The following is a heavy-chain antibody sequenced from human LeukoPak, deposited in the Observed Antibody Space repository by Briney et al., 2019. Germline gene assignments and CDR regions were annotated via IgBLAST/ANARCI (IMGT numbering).Heavy chain of an antibody. V-gene: IGHV1-46*01. Sequence: ASVKVSCKAPGYTFTSYYMHWVRQAPGQGLEWMGIINPSGGSTGYAQKFQGRVTMTRDMSTSTVYMELSSLRSEDTAVYYCARVGLGGNWFDPWGQGTLVTVSS. CDR1: GYTFTSYY. CDR2: INPSGGST. CDR3: ARVGLGGNWFDP. J-gene: IGHJ5*02. D-gene: IGHD3-16*01.